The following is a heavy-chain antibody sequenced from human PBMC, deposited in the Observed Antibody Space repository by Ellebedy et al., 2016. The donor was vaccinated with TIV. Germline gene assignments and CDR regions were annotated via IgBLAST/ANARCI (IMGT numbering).Heavy chain of an antibody. CDR1: GGSINAYY. Sequence: MPSETLSLTCTVSGGSINAYYWSWIRQPAGKGLEWIGRIYSSGSTNYNPSLKSRVTMSVDTSKNQFSLKLSSVTAADTAVYYCARLKATNSPFDIWGQGTMVTVSS. CDR3: ARLKATNSPFDI. V-gene: IGHV4-4*07. D-gene: IGHD1-1*01. CDR2: IYSSGST. J-gene: IGHJ3*02.